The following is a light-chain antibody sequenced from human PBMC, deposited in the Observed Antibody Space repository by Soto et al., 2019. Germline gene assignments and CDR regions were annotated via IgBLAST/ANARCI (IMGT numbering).Light chain of an antibody. Sequence: QSVLTRPASVSGSPGQSLTLSCTGTSSDVGSYIYVSWYQHHPGKSHKLMIYDVRTRPSGVSNRFSGSKSGNTASLTISGLQAEDEAEYDCVSYTTFSSYVFGTGTKVTVL. CDR3: VSYTTFSSYV. J-gene: IGLJ1*01. V-gene: IGLV2-14*01. CDR1: SSDVGSYIY. CDR2: DVR.